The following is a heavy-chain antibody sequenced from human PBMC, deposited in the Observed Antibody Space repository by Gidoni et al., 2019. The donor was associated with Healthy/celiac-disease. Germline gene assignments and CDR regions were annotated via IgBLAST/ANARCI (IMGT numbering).Heavy chain of an antibody. Sequence: QVQLVESGGGLVKPGGSLRLSGAADGFTFRHDYMSWIRQAPGKGLEWVSDISSSGSTIYYADSVKGRFTISRDNAKNSLYLQMNSLRAEDTAVYYCARDRDCSSTSCYRFRWFDPWGQGTLVTVSS. J-gene: IGHJ5*02. V-gene: IGHV3-11*01. CDR3: ARDRDCSSTSCYRFRWFDP. CDR1: GFTFRHDY. D-gene: IGHD2-2*01. CDR2: ISSSGSTI.